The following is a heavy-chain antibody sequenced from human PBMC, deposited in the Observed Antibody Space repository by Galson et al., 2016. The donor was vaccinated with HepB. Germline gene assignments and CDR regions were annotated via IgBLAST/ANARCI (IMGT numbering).Heavy chain of an antibody. CDR1: GFTFSSYA. CDR3: AKVPHHSTGWPREIDY. V-gene: IGHV3-23*01. D-gene: IGHD6-25*01. Sequence: SLRLSCAASGFTFSSYAMNWVRQAPGKGLEWVATLTGSGGGTYYADSVKGRFTIPRDNSKNTLYLEMISLRAGDTAVYYCAKVPHHSTGWPREIDYWGQGTLVIVSS. J-gene: IGHJ4*02. CDR2: LTGSGGGT.